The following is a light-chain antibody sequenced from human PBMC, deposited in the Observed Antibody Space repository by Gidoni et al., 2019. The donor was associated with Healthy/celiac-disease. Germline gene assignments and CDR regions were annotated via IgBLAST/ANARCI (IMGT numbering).Light chain of an antibody. J-gene: IGKJ2*01. CDR3: QQYYSTPP. Sequence: DIVKTQSPDSLAVSLGERATINCKSSQSVLYSSNNKNYLAWYQQKPGQPPKLLIYWASTRESGVPDRFSGSGSGTDFTLTISSLQAEDVAVYYCQQYYSTPPFGQGTKLEIK. CDR2: WAS. V-gene: IGKV4-1*01. CDR1: QSVLYSSNNKNY.